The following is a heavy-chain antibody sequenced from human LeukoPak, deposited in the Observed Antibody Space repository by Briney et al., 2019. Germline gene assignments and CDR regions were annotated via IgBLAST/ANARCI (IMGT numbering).Heavy chain of an antibody. CDR3: ARDGASHCLGY. V-gene: IGHV3-11*01. J-gene: IGHJ4*02. CDR1: GFTFSDYY. D-gene: IGHD1-26*01. Sequence: GGSLRLSCAASGFTFSDYYMSWIRQAPGKGLEWVSYIHSSGSSTYYADSVKGRFTISRDNAKNSLYLQMNSLRAEDTAVYYCARDGASHCLGYWGQGTLVTVSS. CDR2: IHSSGSST.